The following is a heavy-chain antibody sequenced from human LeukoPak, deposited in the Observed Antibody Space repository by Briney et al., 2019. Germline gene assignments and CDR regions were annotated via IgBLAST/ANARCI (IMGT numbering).Heavy chain of an antibody. Sequence: SETLSLTCAVSGGSISSSNWWSWVRQPPGEGLEWIGEIYHSGSTNYNPSLKSRVTISVDKSKNQFSLKLSSVTAAGTAVYYCARVGIASAFDIWGQGTMVTVSS. CDR2: IYHSGST. V-gene: IGHV4-4*02. CDR1: GGSISSSNW. D-gene: IGHD3-10*01. J-gene: IGHJ3*02. CDR3: ARVGIASAFDI.